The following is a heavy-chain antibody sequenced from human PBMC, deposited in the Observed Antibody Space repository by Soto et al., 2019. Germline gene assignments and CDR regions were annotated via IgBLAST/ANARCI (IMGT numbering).Heavy chain of an antibody. CDR1: EFSFSDYY. Sequence: QVHLVESGGDLVKPGGSLRLSCAASEFSFSDYYMNWIRQAPGKGLEWVSSISSRDNTIYYADSVQGRFTISRDNAKNSAYLQMTGLRAEDTAVYYCARTYGGYPPLYYGMDVWGQGTTVTVSS. V-gene: IGHV3-11*01. J-gene: IGHJ6*02. CDR3: ARTYGGYPPLYYGMDV. D-gene: IGHD5-12*01. CDR2: ISSRDNTI.